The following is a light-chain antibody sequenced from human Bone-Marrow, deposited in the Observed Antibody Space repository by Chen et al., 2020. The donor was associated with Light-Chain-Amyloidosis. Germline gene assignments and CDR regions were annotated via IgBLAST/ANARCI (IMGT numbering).Light chain of an antibody. CDR3: QSADSSGTYEVI. Sequence: SYELTQLPSVAVSPGQTARITCSGDDLPRKYAYWYQQKPGPAPVLVLHRDTERPSGISERVSGSSSGTTATLTISGVQAEDEADYHCQSADSSGTYEVIFGGGTKLTVL. J-gene: IGLJ2*01. V-gene: IGLV3-25*03. CDR2: RDT. CDR1: DLPRKY.